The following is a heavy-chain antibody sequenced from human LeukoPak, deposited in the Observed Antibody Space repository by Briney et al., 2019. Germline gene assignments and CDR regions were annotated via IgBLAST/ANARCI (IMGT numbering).Heavy chain of an antibody. Sequence: GGSLRLSCAASGFTFSSYAMHWVRQAPGKGLEWVAVIYSGGSTYYADSVKGRFTISGDIAKNSVSLHMNRLSVEDTAVYYCVAYKFLLSWSAFDFWGRGTMVTVSS. CDR2: IYSGGST. D-gene: IGHD6-13*01. CDR1: GFTFSSYA. V-gene: IGHV3-NL1*01. J-gene: IGHJ3*01. CDR3: VAYKFLLSWSAFDF.